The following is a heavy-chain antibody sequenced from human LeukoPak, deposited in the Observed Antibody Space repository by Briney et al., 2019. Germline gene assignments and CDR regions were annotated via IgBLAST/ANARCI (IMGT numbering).Heavy chain of an antibody. CDR3: ARGYAQAEVTAPDY. D-gene: IGHD1-14*01. CDR1: GFIVNSYY. Sequence: GGSLRLSCAASGFIVNSYYMSWFRQAPGKGLEWVSVIYTAGTTHYADSVRGRFTISRDYSKNTLNLQMNSLRAEDTAVYYCARGYAQAEVTAPDYWGQGILVTVSS. V-gene: IGHV3-53*01. J-gene: IGHJ4*02. CDR2: IYTAGTT.